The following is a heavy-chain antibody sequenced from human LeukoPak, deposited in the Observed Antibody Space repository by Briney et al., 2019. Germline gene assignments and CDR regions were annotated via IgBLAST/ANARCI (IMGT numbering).Heavy chain of an antibody. CDR1: GFTFSSHG. D-gene: IGHD3-10*01. J-gene: IGHJ4*02. CDR2: IESKTDGGTT. Sequence: GEALRLSCAASGFTFSSHGMNWVRQAPGKGLEWVGRIESKTDGGTTDYAAPVKGRFTISRDDSTNTLYLQMNSLKSEDTAVYYCTTHGSGSKFDYWGQGILVTVSS. V-gene: IGHV3-15*04. CDR3: TTHGSGSKFDY.